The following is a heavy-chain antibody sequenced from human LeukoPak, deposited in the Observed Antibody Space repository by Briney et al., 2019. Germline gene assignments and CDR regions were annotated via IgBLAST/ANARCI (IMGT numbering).Heavy chain of an antibody. CDR2: IYYSGST. Sequence: SETLSLTSTVSGGSLSSYYWSWIRQPPGKGLEWIGYIYYSGSTNYSPSLKSRVTISVDTSKNQFSLKLSSVTAADTAVYYCARQGYSAYEILDYWGQGTLVTVSS. J-gene: IGHJ4*02. CDR1: GGSLSSYY. V-gene: IGHV4-59*08. D-gene: IGHD5-12*01. CDR3: ARQGYSAYEILDY.